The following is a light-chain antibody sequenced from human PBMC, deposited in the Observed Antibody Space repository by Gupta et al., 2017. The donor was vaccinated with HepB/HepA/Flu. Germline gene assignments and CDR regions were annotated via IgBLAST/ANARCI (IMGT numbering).Light chain of an antibody. V-gene: IGKV2-30*01. CDR3: GQGTHWPIT. J-gene: IGKJ4*01. CDR2: RVS. CDR1: QNLLFSDGNTL. Sequence: DAVLTQSPLSLPVTLGQSASIPCRSSQNLLFSDGNTLLHWYQQRPGQSPRRLIDRVSNRDAGVPDRFSGSGSGTDCTLKISRVEAEDMGVYYCGQGTHWPITFGGGTRVEIK.